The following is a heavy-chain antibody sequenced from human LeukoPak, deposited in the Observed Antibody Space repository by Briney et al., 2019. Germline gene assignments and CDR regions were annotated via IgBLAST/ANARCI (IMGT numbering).Heavy chain of an antibody. J-gene: IGHJ3*02. CDR1: GYTFTIYY. D-gene: IGHD2-2*01. Sequence: GASVKVSCKASGYTFTIYYMHWLRQAPGHGLEWMGIINPSGASTSYAQKFQGRVTMTRDTSTSTVYMELSSLRSEDTAVYYCARAKLCNSTSCRAFDIWGQGTMVTVSS. V-gene: IGHV1-46*01. CDR2: INPSGAST. CDR3: ARAKLCNSTSCRAFDI.